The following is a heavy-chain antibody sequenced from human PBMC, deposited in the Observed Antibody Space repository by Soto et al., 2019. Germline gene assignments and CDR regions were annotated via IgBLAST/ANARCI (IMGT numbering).Heavy chain of an antibody. Sequence: GGSLRLSCAASGFTFSDYYMSWIRQAPGKGLEWVSYISSSGSTIYYADSVKGRFTISLDTSKNRFSLKLSSVTAADTAVYYCARRDNSRGGVFDYWGQGTLVTVSS. CDR3: ARRDNSRGGVFDY. V-gene: IGHV3-11*01. CDR2: ISSSGSTI. CDR1: GFTFSDYY. J-gene: IGHJ4*02. D-gene: IGHD1-1*01.